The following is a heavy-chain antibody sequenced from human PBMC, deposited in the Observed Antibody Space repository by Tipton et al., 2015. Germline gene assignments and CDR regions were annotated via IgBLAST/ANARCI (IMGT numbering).Heavy chain of an antibody. CDR1: GGSIFTSGYY. Sequence: TLSLTCAVSGGSIFTSGYYWGWIRQPPGKGLEWIGSIFYSGSTYYKPALRSRVTISGDTSNDQFSLKLTSVTAADTAIYYCARHELYYYDSGGWDNWFDPWGQGTLVTVSS. V-gene: IGHV4-39*01. J-gene: IGHJ5*02. CDR3: ARHELYYYDSGGWDNWFDP. CDR2: IFYSGST. D-gene: IGHD3-22*01.